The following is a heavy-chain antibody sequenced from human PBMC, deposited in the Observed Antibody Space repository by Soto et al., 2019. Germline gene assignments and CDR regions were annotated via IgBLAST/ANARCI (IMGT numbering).Heavy chain of an antibody. V-gene: IGHV1-3*01. CDR3: ARDIVVVPAATYDTFDY. CDR1: GYTFTSYA. J-gene: IGHJ4*02. CDR2: INAGNGNT. D-gene: IGHD2-2*01. Sequence: ASVKVSCKASGYTFTSYAMHWVRQAPGQRLEWMGWINAGNGNTKYPQKFKGRDTITRDTSASTAYMELSSLRSEDTAVYYCARDIVVVPAATYDTFDYWGQGTLVTVSS.